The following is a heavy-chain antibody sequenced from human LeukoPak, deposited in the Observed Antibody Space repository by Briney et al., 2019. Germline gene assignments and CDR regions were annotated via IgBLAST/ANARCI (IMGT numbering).Heavy chain of an antibody. D-gene: IGHD3-3*01. J-gene: IGHJ4*02. CDR2: IKQDGSEK. CDR3: ARVGRNSIFGVVTDRSFFDY. V-gene: IGHV3-7*01. CDR1: GFTFNNYW. Sequence: PGGSLRLSCAASGFTFNNYWMSWVRQAPGKGLEWVANIKQDGSEKYYVDSVKGRFTISRDNAKNSLYLQMNSLRDEDTAVYYCARVGRNSIFGVVTDRSFFDYWGQGTLVTVSS.